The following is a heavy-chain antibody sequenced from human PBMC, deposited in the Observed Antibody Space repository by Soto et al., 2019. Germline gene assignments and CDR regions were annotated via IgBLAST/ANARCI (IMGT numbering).Heavy chain of an antibody. V-gene: IGHV4-31*11. CDR1: GDPRWSTNW. CDR2: IYYSGST. Sequence: SETLSLTCAVSGDPRWSTNWWSWVRQHPGKGLEWIGYIYYSGSTYYNPSLKSRVTISVDTSKNQFSLKLSSVTAADTAVYYCARGSGDSSGYTVDYWGQGTLVTVSS. CDR3: ARGSGDSSGYTVDY. J-gene: IGHJ4*02. D-gene: IGHD3-22*01.